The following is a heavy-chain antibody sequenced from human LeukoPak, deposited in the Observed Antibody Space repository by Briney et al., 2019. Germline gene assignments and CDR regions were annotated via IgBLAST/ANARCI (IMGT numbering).Heavy chain of an antibody. J-gene: IGHJ6*03. CDR3: AKDVGSTHYYYMDV. D-gene: IGHD6-13*01. V-gene: IGHV4-4*07. Sequence: SETLSLTCTVSGGSISSFYWSWIRQPAGKGLEWIGRIYPSGSTNYNPSLKCRVTMSLDTSKKQFSLRLNSVTAADTAVYYCAKDVGSTHYYYMDVWGKGTTVTVSS. CDR2: IYPSGST. CDR1: GGSISSFY.